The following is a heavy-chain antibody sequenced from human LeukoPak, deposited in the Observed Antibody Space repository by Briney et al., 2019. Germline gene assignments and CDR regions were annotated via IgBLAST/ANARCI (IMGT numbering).Heavy chain of an antibody. V-gene: IGHV4-34*01. CDR2: INHSGST. CDR3: ARGIGIAVAGTLFWFDP. J-gene: IGHJ5*02. D-gene: IGHD6-19*01. Sequence: SETLSLTCAVYGGSFSGYYWSWIRQPPGKGLEWIGEINHSGSTNYNPSLKSRVTISVDTSKNQFSLKLSSVTAADTAVYYCARGIGIAVAGTLFWFDPWGQGTLVTVSS. CDR1: GGSFSGYY.